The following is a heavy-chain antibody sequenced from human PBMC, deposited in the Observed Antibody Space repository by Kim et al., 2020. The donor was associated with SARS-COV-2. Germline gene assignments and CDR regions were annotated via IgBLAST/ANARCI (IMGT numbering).Heavy chain of an antibody. CDR3: TRLAITGLDP. CDR1: GFTFSGSA. Sequence: GGSLRLSCAASGFTFSGSAMHWVRQASGKGLEWVGRIRSKANSYATAYAASVKGRFTISRDDSKNTAYLQMNSLKTEDTAVYYCTRLAITGLDPWGQGTLVTVSS. V-gene: IGHV3-73*01. D-gene: IGHD1-20*01. J-gene: IGHJ5*02. CDR2: IRSKANSYAT.